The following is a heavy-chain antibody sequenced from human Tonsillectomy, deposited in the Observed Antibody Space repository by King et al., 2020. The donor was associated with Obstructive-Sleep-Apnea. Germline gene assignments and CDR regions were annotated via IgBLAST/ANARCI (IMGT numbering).Heavy chain of an antibody. V-gene: IGHV1-18*01. CDR3: ARDLVTAASSD. CDR2: ISGYNGNT. J-gene: IGHJ4*02. CDR1: GYTFTSYG. Sequence: QLVQSGSEVKKPGASVKVSCKTSGYTFTSYGTSWVRQAPGQVLEWIGWISGYNGNTNYAQKFQDRGTMTTDTSTSTAYMELRSLRSDDTAVYYCARDLVTAASSDWGQGTLVTVSS. D-gene: IGHD6-13*01.